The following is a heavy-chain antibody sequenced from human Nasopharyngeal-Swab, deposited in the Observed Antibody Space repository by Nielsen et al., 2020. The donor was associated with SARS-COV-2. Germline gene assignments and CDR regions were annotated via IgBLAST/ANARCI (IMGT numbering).Heavy chain of an antibody. CDR1: GFTFSSYA. D-gene: IGHD3-22*01. J-gene: IGHJ4*02. CDR3: AKDYYDSSGYYPTDY. CDR2: ISYDGSNK. Sequence: GGSLRLSCAASGFTFSSYAMSWVRQAPGKGLEWVAVISYDGSNKYYADSVKGRFTISRDNSKNTLYLQMNSLRAEDTAVYYCAKDYYDSSGYYPTDYWGQGTLVTVSS. V-gene: IGHV3-30*18.